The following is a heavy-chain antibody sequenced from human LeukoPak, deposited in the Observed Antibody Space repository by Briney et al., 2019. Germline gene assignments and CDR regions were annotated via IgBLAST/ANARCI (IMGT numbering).Heavy chain of an antibody. CDR3: ARDSYYYDSSGSPPNYYYMDV. V-gene: IGHV1-2*02. CDR1: GYTFTGYY. Sequence: GASVKVSCKASGYTFTGYYMHWVRQAPGQGLEWMGWINPNSGGTNYAQKFQGRVTMTRDTSISTAYMELSRLRSDDTAVYYCARDSYYYDSSGSPPNYYYMDVWGKGTTVTVSS. D-gene: IGHD3-22*01. J-gene: IGHJ6*03. CDR2: INPNSGGT.